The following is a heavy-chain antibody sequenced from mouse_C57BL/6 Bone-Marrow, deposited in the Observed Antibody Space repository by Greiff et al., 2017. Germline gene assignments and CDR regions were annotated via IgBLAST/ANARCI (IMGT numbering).Heavy chain of an antibody. J-gene: IGHJ4*01. CDR1: GYTFTSYG. V-gene: IGHV1-81*01. CDR2: IYPRSGNT. CDR3: ARGGVPYYYAMDY. Sequence: VQLVESGAELARPGASVKLSCKASGYTFTSYGISWVKQRTGQGLEWIGEIYPRSGNTYYNEKFKGKATLTADKSSSTAYMELRSLTSEDSAVXFCARGGVPYYYAMDYWGQGTSVTVSS.